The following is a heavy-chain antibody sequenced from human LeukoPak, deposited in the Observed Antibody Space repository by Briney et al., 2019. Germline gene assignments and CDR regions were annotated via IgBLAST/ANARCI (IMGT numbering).Heavy chain of an antibody. CDR1: GYTFTSYY. V-gene: IGHV1-46*03. CDR3: AREGYSGYDYVNRDGPLDY. Sequence: ASVKVSCKASGYTFTSYYMHWVRQAPGQGLEWMGIINPSGGSTSYAQKFQGRVTMTRDTSTSTVYMELSSLRSEDTAVYYCAREGYSGYDYVNRDGPLDYWGQGTLVTVSS. J-gene: IGHJ4*02. D-gene: IGHD5-12*01. CDR2: INPSGGST.